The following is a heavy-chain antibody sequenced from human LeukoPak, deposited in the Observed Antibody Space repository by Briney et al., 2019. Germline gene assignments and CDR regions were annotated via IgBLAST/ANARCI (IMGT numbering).Heavy chain of an antibody. D-gene: IGHD6-19*01. V-gene: IGHV4-34*01. Sequence: SETLSLTCAVYGGSFSGCYWSWIRQPPGKGLEWIGEINHSGSTNYNPSLKSRVTISVDTSKNQFSLKLSSVTAADTAVYYCARADLGYSSGWSNSTVDYWGQGTLVTVSS. J-gene: IGHJ4*02. CDR3: ARADLGYSSGWSNSTVDY. CDR1: GGSFSGCY. CDR2: INHSGST.